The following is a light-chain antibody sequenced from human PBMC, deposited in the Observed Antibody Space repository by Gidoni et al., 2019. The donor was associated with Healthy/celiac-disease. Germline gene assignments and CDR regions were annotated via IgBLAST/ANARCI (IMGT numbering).Light chain of an antibody. V-gene: IGKV3-11*01. CDR2: DAS. CDR1: QSVSSY. CDR3: QQRSNWPPLT. Sequence: DIVLTQSPATLSSSPGERATLSCRASQSVSSYLAWYQQKPGQAPRRLIYDASNRATGIPARFSGSGSGTDFTLTISSLEPEDFAVYYCQQRSNWPPLTFGGGTKVEIK. J-gene: IGKJ4*01.